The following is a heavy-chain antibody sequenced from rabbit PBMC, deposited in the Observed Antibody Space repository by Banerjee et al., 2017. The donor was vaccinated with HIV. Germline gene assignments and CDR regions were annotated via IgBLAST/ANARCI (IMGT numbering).Heavy chain of an antibody. J-gene: IGHJ4*01. V-gene: IGHV1S21*01. D-gene: IGHD3-1*01. Sequence: EQLVESGGGLVQPGGSLKLSCKASGFDFSTYGVNWVRQAPGKGLEWIACIYTGNSGSAYNASWAKGRFTISKTSSTVDLQMTSLTAADTATYFCARNLRGVPGWDLWGPGTLVTVS. CDR3: ARNLRGVPGWDL. CDR2: IYTGNSGSA. CDR1: GFDFSTYG.